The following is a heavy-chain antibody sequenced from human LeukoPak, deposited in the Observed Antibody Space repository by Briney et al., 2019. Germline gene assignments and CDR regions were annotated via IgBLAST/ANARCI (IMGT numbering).Heavy chain of an antibody. Sequence: ASAKVSSKASGYTFTGDYMHWVRQAPGQGIEWIVWLNPNSGGTNYAQKVQGRVTITRDTSISTAYMELSRLRSDDTAVYYCARGLVDYDISPYFYYWGQGTLVTVSS. J-gene: IGHJ4*02. D-gene: IGHD3-9*01. CDR3: ARGLVDYDISPYFYY. V-gene: IGHV1-2*02. CDR1: GYTFTGDY. CDR2: LNPNSGGT.